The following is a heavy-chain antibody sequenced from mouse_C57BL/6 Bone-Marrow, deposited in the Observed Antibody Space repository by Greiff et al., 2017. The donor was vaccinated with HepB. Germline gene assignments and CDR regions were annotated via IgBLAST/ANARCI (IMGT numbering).Heavy chain of an antibody. J-gene: IGHJ1*03. CDR1: GFNIKNTY. CDR2: IDPANGNT. D-gene: IGHD1-1*01. CDR3: ARYCGSSSWYFDV. V-gene: IGHV14-3*01. Sequence: EVQVVESGAELVKPGASVKLSCTASGFNIKNTYMHWVKQRPEQGLEWIGRIDPANGNTKYAPKFQGKATITADTSSNTAYLQLSSLTSEDTAIYYCARYCGSSSWYFDVWGTGTTVTVSS.